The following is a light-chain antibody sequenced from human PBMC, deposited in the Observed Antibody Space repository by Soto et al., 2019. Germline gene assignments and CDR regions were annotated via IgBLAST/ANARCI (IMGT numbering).Light chain of an antibody. V-gene: IGKV1-5*03. J-gene: IGKJ1*01. CDR1: QSISSW. Sequence: DIQMTQSPSTLSASVGDRVTITCRASQSISSWLAWYQQKPGKAPKLLIYKASSLESGVPSRFSGGGSGTEVTLTISSLQPDDFATYYCQQYNSYSQETFGKGTKVEIK. CDR3: QQYNSYSQET. CDR2: KAS.